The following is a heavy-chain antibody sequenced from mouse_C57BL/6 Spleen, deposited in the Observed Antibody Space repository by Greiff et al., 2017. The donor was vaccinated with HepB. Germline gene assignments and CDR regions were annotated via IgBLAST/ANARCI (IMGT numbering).Heavy chain of an antibody. CDR2: IDPSDSYT. V-gene: IGHV1-50*01. Sequence: QVQLQQPGAELVKPGASVKLSCKASGYTFTSYWMHWVNQRPGQGLEWIGEIDPSDSYTNYNQKFKGKATLTVDTSSSTAYLQLSSLTSEDPAVSYCGRADDGSSVAWFAYWGEGTLVTVSA. CDR1: GYTFTSYW. CDR3: GRADDGSSVAWFAY. D-gene: IGHD1-1*01. J-gene: IGHJ3*01.